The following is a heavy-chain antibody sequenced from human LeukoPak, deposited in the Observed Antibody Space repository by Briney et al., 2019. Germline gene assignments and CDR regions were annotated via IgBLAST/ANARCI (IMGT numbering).Heavy chain of an antibody. J-gene: IGHJ6*04. CDR2: ISGSGDRI. D-gene: IGHD3-10*02. CDR3: AELGITMIGGV. Sequence: GGSLRLSCAASGFTFNDYYMSWIRQAPGEGLEWISYISGSGDRIYYADSVKGRFTISRDNAKNSLYLQMNSLRAEDTAVYYCAELGITMIGGVWGKGTTVTISS. CDR1: GFTFNDYY. V-gene: IGHV3-11*04.